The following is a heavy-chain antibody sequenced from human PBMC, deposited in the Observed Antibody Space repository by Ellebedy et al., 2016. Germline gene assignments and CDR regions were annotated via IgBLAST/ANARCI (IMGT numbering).Heavy chain of an antibody. J-gene: IGHJ6*02. D-gene: IGHD3-22*01. CDR3: TREHYYDSSAYYGHYYGMDV. CDR2: IRSKVSGGTT. V-gene: IGHV3-49*03. CDR1: GFTFGDYS. Sequence: GESLKISCRTSGFTFGDYSMSWFRQAPGKGLEWVGFIRSKVSGGTTEYAASVKGRFTISRDDSKSIAYLQMNSLKTEDTAVYFCTREHYYDSSAYYGHYYGMDVWGQGTTVTVSS.